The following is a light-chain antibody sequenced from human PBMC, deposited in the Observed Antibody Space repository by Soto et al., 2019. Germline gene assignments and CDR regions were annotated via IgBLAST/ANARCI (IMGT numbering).Light chain of an antibody. CDR3: QHHRA. Sequence: DIQMTQSPSTLSASVGARVTITCRASQSISSWLAWYQQKPGKAPKLLIYKASYLESGVPSKFSGSGSGTEFTLTISSLQPDDFATYYCQHHRAFGPGTKVEIK. J-gene: IGKJ1*01. CDR1: QSISSW. V-gene: IGKV1-5*03. CDR2: KAS.